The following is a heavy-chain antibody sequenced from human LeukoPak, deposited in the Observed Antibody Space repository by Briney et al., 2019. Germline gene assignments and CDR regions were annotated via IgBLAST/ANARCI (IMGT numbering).Heavy chain of an antibody. V-gene: IGHV3-33*05. Sequence: PGRSLRLSCAASGFIFTSYAMHWVRQAPGRGLEWVAVISYDGTNKYYADSVKGRFTISKDTSKNTLYLQMSGPRAEDTAIYYCAKRGSKWDLDNWGQGTLVTVSS. CDR2: ISYDGTNK. D-gene: IGHD1-26*01. CDR1: GFIFTSYA. J-gene: IGHJ4*02. CDR3: AKRGSKWDLDN.